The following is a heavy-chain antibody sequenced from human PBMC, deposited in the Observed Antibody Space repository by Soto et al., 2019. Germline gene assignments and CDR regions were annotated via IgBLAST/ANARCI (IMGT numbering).Heavy chain of an antibody. CDR2: IDPSDSYT. D-gene: IGHD2-21*02. CDR1: GYSFTSYW. J-gene: IGHJ5*02. CDR3: ARETREVAYFGGDCYSGWFDP. V-gene: IGHV5-10-1*01. Sequence: GESLKISCKGSGYSFTSYWISWVRQMPGKGLEWMGRIDPSDSYTNYSPSFQGHVTISADKSISTAYLQWSSLKASDTAMYYCARETREVAYFGGDCYSGWFDPWGQGTLVTVSS.